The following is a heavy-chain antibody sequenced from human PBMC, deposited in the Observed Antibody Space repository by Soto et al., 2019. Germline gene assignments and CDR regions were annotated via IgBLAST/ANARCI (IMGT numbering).Heavy chain of an antibody. CDR2: ISGSGGST. CDR3: AKSRADCSSTSCYARYFDY. V-gene: IGHV3-23*01. CDR1: GFTFSSYA. Sequence: GSLRLSCAASGFTFSSYAMSWVRQAPGKGLEWVSAISGSGGSTYYADSVKGRFTISRDNSKNTLYLQMNSLRAEDTAVYYCAKSRADCSSTSCYARYFDYWGQGT. D-gene: IGHD2-2*01. J-gene: IGHJ4*02.